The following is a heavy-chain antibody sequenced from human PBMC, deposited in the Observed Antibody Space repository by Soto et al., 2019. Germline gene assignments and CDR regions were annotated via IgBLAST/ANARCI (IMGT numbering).Heavy chain of an antibody. V-gene: IGHV3-30*02. CDR1: GFTFSSYG. CDR2: IWYDGGST. CDR3: VKDQGYFDYFDY. J-gene: IGHJ4*02. D-gene: IGHD3-9*01. Sequence: HPGGSLRLSCAASGFTFSSYGMHWVRQAPGKGLEWVAVIWYDGGSTYYADSVKGRFTISRDNSKNTLYLQMSSLRAEDTAVYYCVKDQGYFDYFDYWGQG.